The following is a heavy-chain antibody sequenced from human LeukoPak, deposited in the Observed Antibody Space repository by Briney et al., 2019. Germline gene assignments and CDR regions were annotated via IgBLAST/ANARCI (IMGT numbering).Heavy chain of an antibody. D-gene: IGHD4-17*01. V-gene: IGHV3-66*01. CDR1: GFTVSSNY. CDR2: IYSGGST. Sequence: GGSLRLSCAASGFTVSSNYMSWVRQAPGKGLEWVSVIYSGGSTYYADSVKGRFTISRDNSKNTLYLQMNSLRAEDTAVYYCARAFYGDYGVDYWGQGTLVTVSS. CDR3: ARAFYGDYGVDY. J-gene: IGHJ4*02.